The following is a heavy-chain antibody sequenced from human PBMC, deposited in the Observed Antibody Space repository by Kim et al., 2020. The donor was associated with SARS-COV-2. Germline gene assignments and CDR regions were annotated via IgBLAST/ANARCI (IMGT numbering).Heavy chain of an antibody. CDR2: ISYDGSNK. CDR1: GFTFSSYA. D-gene: IGHD3-22*01. J-gene: IGHJ5*02. V-gene: IGHV3-30*04. CDR3: ARDGSMIVVAHNWFDP. Sequence: GGSLRLSCAASGFTFSSYAMHWVRQAPGKGLEWVAVISYDGSNKYYADSVKGRFTISRDNSKNTLYLQMNSLRAEDTAVYYCARDGSMIVVAHNWFDPWGQGTLVTVSS.